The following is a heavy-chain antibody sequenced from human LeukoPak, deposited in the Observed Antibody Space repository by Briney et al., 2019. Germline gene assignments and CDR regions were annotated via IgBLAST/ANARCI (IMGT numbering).Heavy chain of an antibody. CDR3: ARYWNDATDAFDI. CDR1: GFTFSSYA. CDR2: ISGSGGST. D-gene: IGHD1-1*01. V-gene: IGHV3-23*01. Sequence: GGSLRLSCAASGFTFSSYAMSWVRQAPGKGLEWVSGISGSGGSTYYADSVKGRFTISRDNSKNTLYLQMNSLRAEDTAVYYCARYWNDATDAFDIWGQGTMVTVSS. J-gene: IGHJ3*02.